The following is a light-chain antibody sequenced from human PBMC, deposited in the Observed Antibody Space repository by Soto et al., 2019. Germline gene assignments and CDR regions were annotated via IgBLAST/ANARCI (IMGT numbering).Light chain of an antibody. J-gene: IGLJ3*02. Sequence: HSVLTQPRSVSGSPRHSVTISCTGTNSDVGGYNYVSWYQQYPGKAPKLMISGVSERPSGVPDRFSGSKSGNTASLTISGLQAEDEADYYCCSYVDTDTWVFGGGTKVTVL. CDR2: GVS. CDR3: CSYVDTDTWV. V-gene: IGLV2-11*01. CDR1: NSDVGGYNY.